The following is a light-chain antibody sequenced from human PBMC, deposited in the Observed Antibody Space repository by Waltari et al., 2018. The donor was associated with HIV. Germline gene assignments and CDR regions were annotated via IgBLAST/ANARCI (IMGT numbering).Light chain of an antibody. CDR3: QVWDRSSDQVI. CDR1: NIDSKS. Sequence: YELTQPPSVSVAPGQTAMITCGGNNIDSKSVQGYQQKPGQAPVLVIYFDLDRPSGIPERFSGSVSGNTATLTISRVDAGDEADYYCQVWDRSSDQVIFGGGTKLTVL. V-gene: IGLV3-21*04. CDR2: FDL. J-gene: IGLJ2*01.